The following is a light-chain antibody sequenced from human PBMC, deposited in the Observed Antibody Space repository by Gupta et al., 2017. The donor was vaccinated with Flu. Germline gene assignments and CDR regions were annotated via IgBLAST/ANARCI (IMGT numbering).Light chain of an antibody. CDR1: QSVSSNS. V-gene: IGKV3-20*01. CDR2: GAS. Sequence: EIVLTPSPGSLSLSPGETATLSCRASQSVSSNSLAWYQQKPGQAPRLLIFGASSRATGIPDRFSGSGSGTDFTLTISRLEPEDFAVYCCQQYGSSPFTFGPGTKVDIK. CDR3: QQYGSSPFT. J-gene: IGKJ3*01.